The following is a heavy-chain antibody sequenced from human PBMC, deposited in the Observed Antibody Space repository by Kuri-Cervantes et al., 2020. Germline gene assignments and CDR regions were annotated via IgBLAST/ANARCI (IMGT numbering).Heavy chain of an antibody. J-gene: IGHJ4*02. CDR2: IKQDGSEK. D-gene: IGHD3-3*01. CDR1: GFTFSSYW. CDR3: AREGGGTYNFFLDS. V-gene: IGHV3-7*01. Sequence: GGSLRLSCAASGFTFSSYWMSWVRQAPGKGLEWVANIKQDGSEKYYVDSVKGRFTISRDNAKNSLYLQMNSLRAEDTAVYYCAREGGGTYNFFLDSWGPGTLVTVSS.